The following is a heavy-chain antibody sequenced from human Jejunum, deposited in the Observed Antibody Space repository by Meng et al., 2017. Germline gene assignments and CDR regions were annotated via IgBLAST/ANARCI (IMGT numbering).Heavy chain of an antibody. D-gene: IGHD5-18*01. CDR3: ARVMVRYYIDY. V-gene: IGHV3-66*02. J-gene: IGHJ4*02. CDR1: GFTVSTNH. CDR2: IYISGST. Sequence: GESLKISCAASGFTVSTNHMGWVRQAPGKGLDWISVIYISGSTYYADSVKGRFTISRDNSKNTLYLQMNSLRAEDTSVYYCARVMVRYYIDYWGQGTLVTVSS.